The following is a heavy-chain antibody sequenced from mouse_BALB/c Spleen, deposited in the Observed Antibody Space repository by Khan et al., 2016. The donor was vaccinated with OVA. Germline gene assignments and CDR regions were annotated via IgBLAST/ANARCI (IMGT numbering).Heavy chain of an antibody. J-gene: IGHJ4*01. CDR2: IYPGDGDT. CDR3: ARRFITTVVAEGYAMDY. Sequence: QVQLKESGAELVRPGSSVKISCKASGYAFRSYWMNWVKQRPGQGLEWIGQIYPGDGDTNYNGKFKGKATLTADKSSSTAYMQLSSLTSEDSAVYFCARRFITTVVAEGYAMDYWGQGTSVTVSS. D-gene: IGHD1-1*01. V-gene: IGHV1-80*01. CDR1: GYAFRSYW.